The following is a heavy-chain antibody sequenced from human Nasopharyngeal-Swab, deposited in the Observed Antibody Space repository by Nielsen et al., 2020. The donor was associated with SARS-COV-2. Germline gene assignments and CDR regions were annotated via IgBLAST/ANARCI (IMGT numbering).Heavy chain of an antibody. J-gene: IGHJ5*02. CDR3: ARHFSFSDVPYVHLWFDP. V-gene: IGHV4-39*01. Sequence: SETLSLTCTVSGGSISSSSYYWGWIRQPPGKGLEWIGSIYYSGSTYYNPSLKSRVTISVDTSKNQFSLKLSSVTAADTAVYYCARHFSFSDVPYVHLWFDPWGQGTLVTVSS. D-gene: IGHD2/OR15-2a*01. CDR1: GGSISSSSYY. CDR2: IYYSGST.